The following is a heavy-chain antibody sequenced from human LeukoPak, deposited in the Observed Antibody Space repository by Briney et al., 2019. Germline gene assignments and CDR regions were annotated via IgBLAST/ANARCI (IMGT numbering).Heavy chain of an antibody. Sequence: SETLSLTCTVSGGSISNYYWGWIRQPPGKGLEWIGYISYSGSTNYNASLKSRVTISIDTSKNQFSLKLSSVTAADTAVYHCARHGPGGMFDYWGQGTLVTVSS. D-gene: IGHD3-16*01. CDR3: ARHGPGGMFDY. V-gene: IGHV4-59*08. J-gene: IGHJ4*02. CDR1: GGSISNYY. CDR2: ISYSGST.